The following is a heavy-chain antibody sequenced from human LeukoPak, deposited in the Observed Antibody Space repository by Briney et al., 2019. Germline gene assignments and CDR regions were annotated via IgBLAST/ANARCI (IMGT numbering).Heavy chain of an antibody. CDR3: ARDLYGDYSFDY. J-gene: IGHJ4*02. D-gene: IGHD4-17*01. CDR1: GFTFISYT. Sequence: GSLRLSCAASGFTFISYTMNWVRQAPGKGLEWVSSISSSSTYIYYADSLKGRFTISRDDAKNSLYLQMNSLRAEDTAVYYCARDLYGDYSFDYWGQGTPVTVSS. V-gene: IGHV3-21*01. CDR2: ISSSSTYI.